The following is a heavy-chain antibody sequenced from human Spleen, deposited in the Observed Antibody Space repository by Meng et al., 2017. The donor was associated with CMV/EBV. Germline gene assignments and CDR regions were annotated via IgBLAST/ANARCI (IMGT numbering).Heavy chain of an antibody. CDR2: ISGSGGST. CDR1: GFTVSSYA. CDR3: AKDGEAYLYYFDY. J-gene: IGHJ4*02. Sequence: CAASGFTVSSYAMSWVRQAPGKGLEWVSAISGSGGSTYYADSVKGRFTISRDNSKNTLYLQMNSLRAEDTAVYYCAKDGEAYLYYFDYWGQGTLVTVSS. V-gene: IGHV3-23*01. D-gene: IGHD3-10*01.